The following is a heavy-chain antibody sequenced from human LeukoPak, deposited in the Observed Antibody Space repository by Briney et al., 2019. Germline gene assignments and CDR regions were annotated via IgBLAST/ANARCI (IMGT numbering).Heavy chain of an antibody. CDR1: GYTFTSYG. V-gene: IGHV1-18*04. CDR3: ARRAGSYLYYYYGMDV. D-gene: IGHD3-16*02. J-gene: IGHJ6*04. CDR2: ISAYNGNT. Sequence: ASVKVSCKASGYTFTSYGISWVRQAPGQGLEWMGWISAYNGNTNYAQKLQGRVTMTTDTSTSTAYMELRSLRSDDTAVYYCARRAGSYLYYYYGMDVRGKGTTVTVSS.